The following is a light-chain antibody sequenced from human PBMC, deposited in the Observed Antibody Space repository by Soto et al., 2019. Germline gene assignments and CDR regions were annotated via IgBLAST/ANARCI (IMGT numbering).Light chain of an antibody. V-gene: IGKV3-11*01. CDR2: DAS. Sequence: EIVLTQSPATLSLSPGERATLSCRASQSVSSYLAWYQQKPGQAPRLLIYDASNRATGIPARFSGSGSGTDFTLPLRSLEPEDFAVYYCQQRSNWPLTFGPGTKVDIK. CDR1: QSVSSY. CDR3: QQRSNWPLT. J-gene: IGKJ3*01.